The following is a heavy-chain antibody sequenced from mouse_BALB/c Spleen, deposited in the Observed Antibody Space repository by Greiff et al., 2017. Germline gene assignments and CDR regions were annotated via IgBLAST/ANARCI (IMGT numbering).Heavy chain of an antibody. J-gene: IGHJ3*01. V-gene: IGHV14-1*02. D-gene: IGHD4-1*01. CDR2: IDPENGNT. Sequence: VQLQQSGAELVRPGALVKLSCKASGFNIKDYYMHWVKQRPEQGLEWIGWIDPENGNTIYDPKFQGKASITADTSSNTAYLQLSSLTSEDTAVYYSARSGQFAYWGQGTLVTVSA. CDR3: ARSGQFAY. CDR1: GFNIKDYY.